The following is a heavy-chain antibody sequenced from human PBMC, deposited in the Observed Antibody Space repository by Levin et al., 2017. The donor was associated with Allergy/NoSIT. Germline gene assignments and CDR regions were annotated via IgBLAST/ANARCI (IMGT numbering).Heavy chain of an antibody. Sequence: ASVKVSCKASGGTFNIYTLNWVRQAPGQGLEWMGRIIPILGMTNYAQKFQGRVTITTDKSASTAYMELSSLRSEDTAVYYCVMSVNSEFDPWGQGTLVTVSS. CDR2: IIPILGMT. J-gene: IGHJ5*02. CDR3: VMSVNSEFDP. V-gene: IGHV1-69*02. D-gene: IGHD4-17*01. CDR1: GGTFNIYT.